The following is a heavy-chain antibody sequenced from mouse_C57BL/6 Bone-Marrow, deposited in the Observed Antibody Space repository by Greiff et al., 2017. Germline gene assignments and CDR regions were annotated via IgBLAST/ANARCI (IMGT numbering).Heavy chain of an antibody. D-gene: IGHD2-2*01. Sequence: QVQLQQPGAELVKPGASVKLSCKASGYTFTSYGMHWVRQRPGQGLEWIGMIHPNSGSNNYNEKLKSKATLTVDKSSSTAYMQLSSLTSEDSAVYDYARGGYAWGQGTLVTVSA. J-gene: IGHJ3*01. CDR2: IHPNSGSN. CDR1: GYTFTSYG. V-gene: IGHV1-64*01. CDR3: ARGGYA.